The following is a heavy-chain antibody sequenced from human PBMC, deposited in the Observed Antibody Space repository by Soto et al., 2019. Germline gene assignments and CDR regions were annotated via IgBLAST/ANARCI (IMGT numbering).Heavy chain of an antibody. CDR1: EFTFSNYW. D-gene: IGHD1-7*01. V-gene: IGHV3-74*01. J-gene: IGHJ4*02. CDR3: ARDNWNSY. CDR2: TNGDGSTT. Sequence: EVQLVESGGGLVQPGGSLRLSCVASEFTFSNYWMHWVRQAPGKGLEWVSRTNGDGSTTNYADSVKGRFTISRDNAKNMVYLKMNSLRVEETAVYYCARDNWNSYWGQGTLVTVSS.